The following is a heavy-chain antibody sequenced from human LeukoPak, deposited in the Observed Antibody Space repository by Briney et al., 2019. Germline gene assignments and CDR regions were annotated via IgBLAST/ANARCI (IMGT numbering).Heavy chain of an antibody. Sequence: PGGSLRLSCVASGFSFSNYWMTWLRQVPGKGLEWVANIKRDGSESKYVDSVKGRFTMSRDNAKNSLYLHMNDLRAEDTAIYYCARDYSPSYGIVWYDAFDIWGQGTMVTVSS. V-gene: IGHV3-7*01. CDR3: ARDYSPSYGIVWYDAFDI. CDR2: IKRDGSES. CDR1: GFSFSNYW. D-gene: IGHD6-19*01. J-gene: IGHJ3*02.